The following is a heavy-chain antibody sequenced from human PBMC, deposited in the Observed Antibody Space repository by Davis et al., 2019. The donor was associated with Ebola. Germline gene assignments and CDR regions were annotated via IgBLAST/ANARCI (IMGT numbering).Heavy chain of an antibody. CDR1: GGSISSYY. V-gene: IGHV4-59*12. J-gene: IGHJ5*02. Sequence: ESLKISCTVSGGSISSYYWSWIRQPPGKGLEWIGYIYYSGSTNYNPSLKSRVTISVDTSKNQFSLKLSSVTAADTAVYFCARAYLRIAAAGTRWGWFDPWGQGTLVTVSS. D-gene: IGHD6-13*01. CDR2: IYYSGST. CDR3: ARAYLRIAAAGTRWGWFDP.